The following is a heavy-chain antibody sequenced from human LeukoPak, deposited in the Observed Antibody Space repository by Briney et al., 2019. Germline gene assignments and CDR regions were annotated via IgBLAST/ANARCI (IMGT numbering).Heavy chain of an antibody. CDR2: IYYSGST. CDR3: VLMYCSGWPRANSFDP. CDR1: VGSISRSSYY. Sequence: SETLSLTRTVSVGSISRSSYYWGCIRQPPGKGLEWIGSIYYSGSTYYNPSLKSRVTISVDTSKNQFSLKLSSVTAADTAVYYCVLMYCSGWPRANSFDPWGQRTLVTVSS. D-gene: IGHD6-19*01. V-gene: IGHV4-39*01. J-gene: IGHJ5*02.